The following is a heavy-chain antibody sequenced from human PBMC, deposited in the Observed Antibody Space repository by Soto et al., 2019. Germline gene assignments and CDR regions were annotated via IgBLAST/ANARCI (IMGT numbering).Heavy chain of an antibody. J-gene: IGHJ5*02. CDR1: RYIFTASF. CDR2: INPNNGAT. V-gene: IGHV1-2*02. Sequence: QVQLVQSGAEVKKPGASVKVSCKAPRYIFTASFMHWVRQAPGQGLEWMGWINPNNGATHYGLSFQGRVTMTRHTSISTTYMELSSLRSDGTAVYYCASHEPGARFAPWGQGTMFIVSS. CDR3: ASHEPGARFAP.